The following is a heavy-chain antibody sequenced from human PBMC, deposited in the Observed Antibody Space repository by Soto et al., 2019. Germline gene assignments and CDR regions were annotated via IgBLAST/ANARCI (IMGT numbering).Heavy chain of an antibody. CDR3: ARDSGAKLSSS. CDR1: GGTFSSYR. Sequence: ASVKVSCKASGGTFSSYRINWVRQAPGQGLEWVGGIVPIYRTADYAQKFQGRVTITADESARTAYMELRSLKSQDTAVCYCARDSGAKLSSSWGQGTLVTVSS. J-gene: IGHJ4*02. D-gene: IGHD6-13*01. V-gene: IGHV1-69*13. CDR2: IVPIYRTA.